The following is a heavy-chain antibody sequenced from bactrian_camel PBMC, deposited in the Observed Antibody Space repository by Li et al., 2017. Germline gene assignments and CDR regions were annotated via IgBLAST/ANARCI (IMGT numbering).Heavy chain of an antibody. CDR2: IRRDGDE. D-gene: IGHD3*01. CDR1: LNPDSRYC. Sequence: HVQLVESGGGSVQTGGSLRLSCATSLNPDSRYCLGWIRQVPGKAREGIAGIRRDGDEYYADSVKGRFTISQDNAKNIIYLQMSSLTPDDTAMYYCAAGTRIIVGDYCDGITAWGQGTQVTVS. V-gene: IGHV3S6*01. J-gene: IGHJ6*01. CDR3: AAGTRIIVGDYCDGITA.